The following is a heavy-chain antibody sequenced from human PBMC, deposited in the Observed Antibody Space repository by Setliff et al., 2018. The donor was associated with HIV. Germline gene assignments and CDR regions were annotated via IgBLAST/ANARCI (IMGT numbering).Heavy chain of an antibody. D-gene: IGHD6-13*01. J-gene: IGHJ4*02. CDR2: ISWNGFSI. CDR1: GFTFSIYA. CDR3: ARGVYSSSWLDY. Sequence: LSLSCAASGFTFSIYAMHWVRQAPGKGQEWVSGISWNGFSIDYADSVKGRFTISRDNAKNTLYLQMNSLRAEDTAVYYCARGVYSSSWLDYWGQGTLVTVSS. V-gene: IGHV3-9*01.